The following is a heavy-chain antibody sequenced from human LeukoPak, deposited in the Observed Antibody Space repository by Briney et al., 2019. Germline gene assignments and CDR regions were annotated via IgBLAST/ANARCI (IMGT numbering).Heavy chain of an antibody. CDR3: TRGGEEPFDY. D-gene: IGHD3-10*01. V-gene: IGHV3-23*01. Sequence: PGGSLRLSCAASGFTFSSYAMSWVRQAPGKGLEWVSAISGSGGSTYYADSVKGRFTISRDENTLYLQMNHLRVDDTAVYYCTRGGEEPFDYWGQGTLVTVSS. CDR1: GFTFSSYA. J-gene: IGHJ4*02. CDR2: ISGSGGST.